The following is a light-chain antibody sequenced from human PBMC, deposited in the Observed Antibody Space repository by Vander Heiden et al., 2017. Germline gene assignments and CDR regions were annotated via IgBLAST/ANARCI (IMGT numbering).Light chain of an antibody. J-gene: IGKJ2*01. CDR1: QGISSY. V-gene: IGKV1-9*01. CDR2: AAS. CDR3: QQLNSFPQT. Sequence: DIQLTQSPSFLSASVGDRVTITCRASQGISSYLAWYQQKPVKAPKLLIYAASTWQSGVPSRFSGSGSGTEFTLTISSLQPEDFATYYCQQLNSFPQTFGQGTKLEIK.